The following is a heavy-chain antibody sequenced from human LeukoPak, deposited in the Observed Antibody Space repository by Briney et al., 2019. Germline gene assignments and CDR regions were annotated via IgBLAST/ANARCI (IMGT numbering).Heavy chain of an antibody. J-gene: IGHJ4*02. D-gene: IGHD6-13*01. CDR1: GYTFTGYY. CDR2: INPNSGGT. Sequence: ASVKVSCKASGYTFTGYYMHWVRQAPGQGLEWMGWINPNSGGTIYAQKFQGWVTMTRDTSISTAYMELSRLRSDDTAVYYCAREGPYSSSWDFDYWGQGTLVTVSS. V-gene: IGHV1-2*04. CDR3: AREGPYSSSWDFDY.